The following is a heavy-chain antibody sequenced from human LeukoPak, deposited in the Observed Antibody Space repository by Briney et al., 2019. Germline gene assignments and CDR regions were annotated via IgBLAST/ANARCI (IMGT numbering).Heavy chain of an antibody. J-gene: IGHJ4*02. V-gene: IGHV4-61*01. CDR3: ARKPAAIVEYYFDY. CDR2: IYYSGST. D-gene: IGHD2-2*02. Sequence: SETLSLTCTVSGGSVSSGSYYWSWIRQPPGKGLEWIGYIYYSGSTNYNPSLKSRVTISVDTSKSQFSLKLSSVTAADTAVYYCARKPAAIVEYYFDYWGQGTLVTVSS. CDR1: GGSVSSGSYY.